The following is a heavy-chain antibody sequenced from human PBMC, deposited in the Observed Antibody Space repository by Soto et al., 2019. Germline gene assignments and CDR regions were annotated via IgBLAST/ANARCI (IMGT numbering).Heavy chain of an antibody. CDR3: ARLIVRAFRQSDSDF. V-gene: IGHV3-33*01. J-gene: IGHJ4*02. CDR1: GFTFSSYG. CDR2: IWYDGSNK. Sequence: GGSLRLSCAAPGFTFSSYGMHWVRQAPGKGLEWVAVIWYDGSNKYYADSVKGRFTISRDNSKNTLYLQMNSLRAEDTAVYYCARLIVRAFRQSDSDFWGQTTLDTVS. D-gene: IGHD1-26*01.